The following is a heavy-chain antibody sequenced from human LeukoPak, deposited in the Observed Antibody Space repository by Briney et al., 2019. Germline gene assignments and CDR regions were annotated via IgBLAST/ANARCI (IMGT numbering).Heavy chain of an antibody. CDR3: ASAAYYDFWSGYYGGYGMDV. Sequence: PGGSLRLSCAASGFTFSSYAMHWVRQAPGKGLEWVAVISYDGSNKYYADSVKGRFTISRDNSKNTLYLQMNSLRAEDTAVYYCASAAYYDFWSGYYGGYGMDVWGQGTTVTVSS. J-gene: IGHJ6*02. CDR2: ISYDGSNK. CDR1: GFTFSSYA. V-gene: IGHV3-30-3*01. D-gene: IGHD3-3*01.